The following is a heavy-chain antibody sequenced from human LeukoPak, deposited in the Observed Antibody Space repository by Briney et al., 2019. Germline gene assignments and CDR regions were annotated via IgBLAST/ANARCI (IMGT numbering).Heavy chain of an antibody. Sequence: PSETLSLTCAVYGGSFSGYYWSRIRQPPGKGLEWIGEINHSGSTNYNPSLKSRVTISVDTSKNQFSLKLSSVTAADTAVYYCARGGKSPPIAAYYFDYWGQGTLVTVSS. CDR1: GGSFSGYY. CDR3: ARGGKSPPIAAYYFDY. D-gene: IGHD6-13*01. J-gene: IGHJ4*02. CDR2: INHSGST. V-gene: IGHV4-34*01.